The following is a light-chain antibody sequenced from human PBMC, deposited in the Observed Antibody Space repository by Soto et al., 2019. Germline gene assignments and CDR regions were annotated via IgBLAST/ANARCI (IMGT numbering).Light chain of an antibody. CDR1: QSVSSSY. V-gene: IGKV3-20*01. CDR2: GAS. Sequence: EIVLTQSPGTLSLYPGERATLSCRASQSVSSSYLAWYQQKPGQAPRLLIYGASSRATGIPDRFSGRGSGTDFTLTISRLEPEDFAVYYCQQYGSSPGTFGQGTKVEIK. CDR3: QQYGSSPGT. J-gene: IGKJ1*01.